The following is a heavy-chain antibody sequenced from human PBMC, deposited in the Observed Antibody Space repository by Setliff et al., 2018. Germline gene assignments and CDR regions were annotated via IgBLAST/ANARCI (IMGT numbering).Heavy chain of an antibody. CDR3: VREGVDSRSSTDYRYYMDV. D-gene: IGHD3-22*01. CDR1: GYTFTGYY. Sequence: SVKVSCKASGYTFTGYYFHWVRQAPGQGLEYMGGIMPVFGTTHYAQRFQGRVTITMDESTNTAFMQLSSLRSDDTAVYYCVREGVDSRSSTDYRYYMDVWGKGTTVTVSS. J-gene: IGHJ6*03. CDR2: IMPVFGTT. V-gene: IGHV1-69*05.